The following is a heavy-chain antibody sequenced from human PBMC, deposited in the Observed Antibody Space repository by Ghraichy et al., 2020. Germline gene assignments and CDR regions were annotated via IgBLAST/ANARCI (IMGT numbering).Heavy chain of an antibody. Sequence: SGPTLVKPTQTLTLTCTFSGFSLSTSGVGVGWIRQPPGKALEWLALIYWNDDKRYSPSLKSRLTITKDTSKNQVVLTMTNMDPVDTATYYCALASSSWYTKKFDPWGQGTLVTVSS. CDR1: GFSLSTSGVG. J-gene: IGHJ5*02. CDR2: IYWNDDK. D-gene: IGHD6-13*01. V-gene: IGHV2-5*01. CDR3: ALASSSWYTKKFDP.